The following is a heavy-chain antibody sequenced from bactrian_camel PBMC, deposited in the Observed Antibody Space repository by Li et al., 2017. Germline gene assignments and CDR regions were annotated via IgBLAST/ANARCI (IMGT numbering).Heavy chain of an antibody. J-gene: IGHJ4*01. V-gene: IGHV3-3*01. CDR1: GYTYSSYC. Sequence: HVQLVESGGGSVQAGGSLRLSCAASGYTYSSYCMGWFRQAPGKEREGVAQIYPRSGNTYYADSAKGRFTISQDKAKRTVYLQMDSLVPGDTGTYYCAADYRPLVPLDRLDARNFYYWGRGTQVTVS. CDR3: AADYRPLVPLDRLDARNFYY. CDR2: IYPRSGNT. D-gene: IGHD4*01.